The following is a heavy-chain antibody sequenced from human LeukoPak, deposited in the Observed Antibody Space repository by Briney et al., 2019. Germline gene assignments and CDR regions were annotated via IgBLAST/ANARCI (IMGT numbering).Heavy chain of an antibody. D-gene: IGHD6-19*01. Sequence: GSLRLSCAASGFTFSSYAMRWVRQAPGKGLEWVAVISYDGSNKYYADSVKGRFTISRDNSKNTLYLQMNSLRAEDTAVYYCARDRLAVAGQGDYFDYWGQGTLVTVSS. V-gene: IGHV3-30*04. CDR1: GFTFSSYA. CDR3: ARDRLAVAGQGDYFDY. CDR2: ISYDGSNK. J-gene: IGHJ4*02.